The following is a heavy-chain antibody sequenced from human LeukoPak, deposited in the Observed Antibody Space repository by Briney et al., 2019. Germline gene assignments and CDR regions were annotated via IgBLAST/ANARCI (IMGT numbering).Heavy chain of an antibody. CDR1: GFTFSGSV. D-gene: IGHD5-12*01. Sequence: PGGSLRLSCAASGFTFSGSVMHWVRQASGKGLEWVGRIRSKANSYATAYAASVKGRFTISRDDSKNTAYLQMNSLKTEDTAVYYCTRHDERVDFSTDYYYYMDVWGKGTTVTVSS. CDR2: IRSKANSYAT. CDR3: TRHDERVDFSTDYYYYMDV. V-gene: IGHV3-73*01. J-gene: IGHJ6*03.